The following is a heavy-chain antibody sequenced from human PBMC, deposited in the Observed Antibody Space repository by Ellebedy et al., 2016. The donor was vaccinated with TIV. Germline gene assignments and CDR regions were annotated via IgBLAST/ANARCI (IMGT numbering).Heavy chain of an antibody. CDR3: ARGGAGYCSGGSCPREWFDP. D-gene: IGHD2-15*01. J-gene: IGHJ5*02. CDR1: GGSISSGGYY. Sequence: MPSETLSLTCIVSGGSISSGGYYWSWLRQHPGKGLEWIGYIYYSGSTNYNPSLKSRVTISVDTSKNQFSLKLSSVTAADTAAYYCARGGAGYCSGGSCPREWFDPWGQGTLVTVSS. CDR2: IYYSGST. V-gene: IGHV4-31*03.